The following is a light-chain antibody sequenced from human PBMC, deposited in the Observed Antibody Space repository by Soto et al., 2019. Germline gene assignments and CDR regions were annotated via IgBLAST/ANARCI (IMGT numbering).Light chain of an antibody. CDR3: QSYDSSLRGYV. Sequence: QSVLTQPPSVSGAPGQRVTISCTGSSSNIGAGYDVHWYQQLPGTAPQLLIYANSNRPSGVPDRFSASKSGTAASLAITGLQAEGEADYYCQSYDSSLRGYVFGRGTKLTVL. J-gene: IGLJ1*01. CDR1: SSNIGAGYD. V-gene: IGLV1-40*01. CDR2: ANS.